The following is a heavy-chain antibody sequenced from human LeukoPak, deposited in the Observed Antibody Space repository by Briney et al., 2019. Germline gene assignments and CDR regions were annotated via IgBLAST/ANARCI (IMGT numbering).Heavy chain of an antibody. V-gene: IGHV3-23*01. Sequence: PGGSLRLSCRASAFTFTCYAVSWVRQAPGKGLEWVSVIAGSDGFTQYADSVKGRFTISRDNSKNTVYLQMNRLRVEDTALYYCVRSLDYWGQGTLVTVSS. CDR3: VRSLDY. J-gene: IGHJ4*02. CDR1: AFTFTCYA. CDR2: IAGSDGFT.